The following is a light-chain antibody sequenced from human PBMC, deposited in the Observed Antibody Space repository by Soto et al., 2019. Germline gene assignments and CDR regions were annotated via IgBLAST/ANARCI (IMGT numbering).Light chain of an antibody. CDR1: SSDVGAYNF. Sequence: QSALTQPASVSGSPGQSITISCTGTSSDVGAYNFVSWYQHHPGRAPKLIIYEVTIRPPGVSNRFSGSTSGNTASLTISGLQAEDEPDYFCSPSTASAPYVFGSGTKLTVL. CDR2: EVT. J-gene: IGLJ1*01. V-gene: IGLV2-14*01. CDR3: SPSTASAPYV.